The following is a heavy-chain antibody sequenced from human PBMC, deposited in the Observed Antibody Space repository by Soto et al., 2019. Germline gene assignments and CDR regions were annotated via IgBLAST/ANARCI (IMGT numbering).Heavy chain of an antibody. CDR2: IYYSGST. Sequence: QVQLQESGPGLVKPSETLSLTCTVSGGSISSYYWSWIRQPPGKGLEWIGYIYYSGSTNYNPSLKRRVAISVDTSKNRFSLKLSSVPAADTAVYYCARRYGSCFDYWGQGTLVTVSS. V-gene: IGHV4-59*01. CDR1: GGSISSYY. CDR3: ARRYGSCFDY. J-gene: IGHJ4*02. D-gene: IGHD1-26*01.